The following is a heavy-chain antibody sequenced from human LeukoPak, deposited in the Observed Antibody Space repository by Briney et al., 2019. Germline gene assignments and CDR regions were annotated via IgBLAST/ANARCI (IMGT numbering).Heavy chain of an antibody. J-gene: IGHJ4*02. CDR2: IYYSGST. CDR1: GGSISSGDYY. V-gene: IGHV4-30-4*01. Sequence: SQTLSLTCTVSGGSISSGDYYWSWIRQPPGKGLEWIGYIYYSGSTYYNPSLKSRGTVSLDTSKNQFSLRLSSVTVADTAVYYRARAIASSGSRLFDYWGQGTLVTVSS. D-gene: IGHD3-10*01. CDR3: ARAIASSGSRLFDY.